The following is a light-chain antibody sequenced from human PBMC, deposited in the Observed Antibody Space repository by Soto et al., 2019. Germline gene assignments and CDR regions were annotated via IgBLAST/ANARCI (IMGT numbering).Light chain of an antibody. CDR2: GNN. V-gene: IGLV1-40*01. J-gene: IGLJ1*01. Sequence: QSVLTQPASVSGSPGQSITISCTGSSSNIGAGYDVHWYQQLPGTAPKLLIYGNNNRPSGVPDRFSGLKSGTSASLAITGLQAEDEADYYCQSYDSTLSGSKVFGTGTKVTVL. CDR1: SSNIGAGYD. CDR3: QSYDSTLSGSKV.